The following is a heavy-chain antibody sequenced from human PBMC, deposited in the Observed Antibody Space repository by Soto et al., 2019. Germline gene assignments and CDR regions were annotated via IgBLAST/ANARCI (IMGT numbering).Heavy chain of an antibody. D-gene: IGHD3-3*01. CDR2: ISGSGGST. CDR3: AKETTIFGVVIGNRFDP. CDR1: GSTLTSYP. V-gene: IGHV3-23*01. J-gene: IGHJ5*02. Sequence: EVQLLESGDGLLHPGGPLSPSVPASGSTLTSYPLTWVGKAQGKGLEWVSAISGSGGSTYYADAVKGRFTISRDNSKTTLYLQMNSLRAEDTAVYYCAKETTIFGVVIGNRFDPWGQGTLVTVSS.